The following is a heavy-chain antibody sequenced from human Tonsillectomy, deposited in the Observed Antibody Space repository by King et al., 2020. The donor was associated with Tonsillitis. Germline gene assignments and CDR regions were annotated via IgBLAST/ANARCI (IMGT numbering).Heavy chain of an antibody. Sequence: VQLVESGGGLVQPGGSLRLSCTASGFTFSIHWMSWVRQAPGKGLEYVANINPDGSEENYVDSVKGRFTISRDNAKNSLYLQMHSLRDEDTAVYYCARDGRLLFYWGQGTLVTVSS. CDR2: INPDGSEE. CDR1: GFTFSIHW. J-gene: IGHJ4*02. CDR3: ARDGRLLFY. D-gene: IGHD1-26*01. V-gene: IGHV3-7*01.